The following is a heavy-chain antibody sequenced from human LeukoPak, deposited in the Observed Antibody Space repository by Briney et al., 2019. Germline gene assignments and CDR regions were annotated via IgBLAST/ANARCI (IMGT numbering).Heavy chain of an antibody. D-gene: IGHD3-9*01. V-gene: IGHV3-23*01. J-gene: IGHJ4*02. CDR1: GFTFSNYA. CDR3: AKWGDYDVLTGYYVPDY. CDR2: ILGSGVTT. Sequence: GGSLRLSCAASGFTFSNYAMSWVRQAPGKGLEWVSAILGSGVTTYYADSVKGRFTVSRDNSKSTLYLQMNTLRAEDTALYYCAKWGDYDVLTGYYVPDYWGQGTLFTVSS.